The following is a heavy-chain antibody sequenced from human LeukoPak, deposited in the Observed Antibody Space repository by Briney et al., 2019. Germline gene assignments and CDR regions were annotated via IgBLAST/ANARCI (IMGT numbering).Heavy chain of an antibody. V-gene: IGHV4-38-2*02. CDR3: ARHPSGVNYDFWADAFDI. D-gene: IGHD3-3*01. CDR1: GYSISSGYY. CDR2: IYYSGST. Sequence: SETLSLTCTVSGYSISSGYYWGWIRQPPGKGLEWIGYIYYSGSTYYNPSLKSRVTISVDTSKNQFSLKLSSVTAADTAVYYCARHPSGVNYDFWADAFDIWGQGTMVTVSS. J-gene: IGHJ3*02.